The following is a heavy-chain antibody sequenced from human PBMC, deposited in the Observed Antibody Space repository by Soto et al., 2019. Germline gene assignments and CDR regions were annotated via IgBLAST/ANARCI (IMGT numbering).Heavy chain of an antibody. J-gene: IGHJ6*02. CDR1: GYTFTGYY. D-gene: IGHD3-22*01. V-gene: IGHV1-2*04. Sequence: GASVKVSCKASGYTFTGYYMHWVRQAPGQGLEWMGWINPNSGGTNYAQKFQGWVTMTRDTSISTAYMELSRLRSDDTAVYYCAREIVVSSYYYYYYGMDVWGQGTTVTVSS. CDR3: AREIVVSSYYYYYYGMDV. CDR2: INPNSGGT.